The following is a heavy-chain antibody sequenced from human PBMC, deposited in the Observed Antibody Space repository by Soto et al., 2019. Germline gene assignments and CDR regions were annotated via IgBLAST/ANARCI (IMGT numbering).Heavy chain of an antibody. Sequence: PSETLSLTCTVSGGSISSGGYYWSWLRQHPGKGLEWIGYIYYSGSTYYNPSLKSRVTISVDTSKNQFSLKLSSVTAADTAVYYCARDRVRGVYYYYGMDVWGQGTTVTVSS. CDR2: IYYSGST. CDR1: GGSISSGGYY. D-gene: IGHD3-10*01. J-gene: IGHJ6*02. CDR3: ARDRVRGVYYYYGMDV. V-gene: IGHV4-31*03.